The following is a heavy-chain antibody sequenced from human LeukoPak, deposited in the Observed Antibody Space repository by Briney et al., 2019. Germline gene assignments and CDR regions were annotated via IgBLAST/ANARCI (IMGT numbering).Heavy chain of an antibody. CDR2: IKHDGSEI. V-gene: IGHV3-7*01. J-gene: IGHJ4*02. CDR3: TRNYY. CDR1: GFTFSSSW. Sequence: GGSLRLSCAASGFTFSSSWMSWVRQAPGKGLQWVANIKHDGSEIYYVDSVKGRFTISRDNAKNSLYPQMNSLRAEDTAVYYCTRNYYWGQGTLVTVSS.